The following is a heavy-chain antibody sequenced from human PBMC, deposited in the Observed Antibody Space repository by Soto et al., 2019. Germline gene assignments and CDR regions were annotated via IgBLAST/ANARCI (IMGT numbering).Heavy chain of an antibody. CDR1: GGSISSSSYY. D-gene: IGHD3-3*01. J-gene: IGHJ5*02. CDR2: IYYSGST. V-gene: IGHV4-39*01. CDR3: ARQATFFGVVITPTTITTWFDP. Sequence: PSETLSLTCTVSGGSISSSSYYWGWIRQPPGKGLEWIGSIYYSGSTYYNPSLKSRVTISVDTSKNQFSLKLSSVTAADTAVYYCARQATFFGVVITPTTITTWFDPWGQGTLVTVSP.